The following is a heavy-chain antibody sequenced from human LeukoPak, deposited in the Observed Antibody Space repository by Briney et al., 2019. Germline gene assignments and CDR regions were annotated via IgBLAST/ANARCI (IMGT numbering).Heavy chain of an antibody. Sequence: GGSLRLSCAASGFTFSSYWMRWVRQAPGKGVEWVSGICWNSGSIGYADSVKGRFTISRDNAKNSLYLQLNSLRAEDTALYYCAKDSSVGGSDYYYGMDVWGQGTTVTVSS. CDR3: AKDSSVGGSDYYYGMDV. V-gene: IGHV3-9*01. CDR1: GFTFSSYW. CDR2: ICWNSGSI. J-gene: IGHJ6*02. D-gene: IGHD2-15*01.